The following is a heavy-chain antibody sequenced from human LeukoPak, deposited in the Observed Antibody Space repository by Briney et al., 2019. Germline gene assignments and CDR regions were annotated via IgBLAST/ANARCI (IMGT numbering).Heavy chain of an antibody. J-gene: IGHJ4*02. Sequence: GGSLRLSCAASGFTFSSYAIHWVRQAPGKGLEWVAVISYDGSNRYYADSVKGRFTISRDNSKNTLYLQMNSLRAEDTAVYYCARGYGSGSWEGYYFDYWGQGTLVTVSS. CDR1: GFTFSSYA. D-gene: IGHD3-10*01. CDR3: ARGYGSGSWEGYYFDY. CDR2: ISYDGSNR. V-gene: IGHV3-30-3*01.